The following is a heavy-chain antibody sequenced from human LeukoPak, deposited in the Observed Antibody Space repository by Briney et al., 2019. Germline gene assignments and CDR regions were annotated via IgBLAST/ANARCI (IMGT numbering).Heavy chain of an antibody. D-gene: IGHD2-2*01. V-gene: IGHV3-30-3*01. CDR3: TRDRGAMSDFDY. CDR2: TSNHGNDG. Sequence: PGRSLRLSCTDSGFTFSSYAMHWVRQSPGKGLEWVAVTSNHGNDGFYADSVKGRFTISRDNSKKTLYLQMDSLRPDDTGVYFCTRDRGAMSDFDYWGQGTLVSVSS. J-gene: IGHJ4*02. CDR1: GFTFSSYA.